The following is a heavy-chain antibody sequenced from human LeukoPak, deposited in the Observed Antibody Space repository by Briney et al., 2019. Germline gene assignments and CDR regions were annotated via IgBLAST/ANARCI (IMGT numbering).Heavy chain of an antibody. CDR3: ARASPCRAGDCYGNFDY. CDR2: INPSVIST. Sequence: ASVKVSCKASGYTFTSYYMHWVRQAPGQGLEWMGIINPSVISTSYAQKFQGRITMTRDTSTSTVYLELSSLRSDDTAVYYCARASPCRAGDCYGNFDYWGQGTLVTVSS. CDR1: GYTFTSYY. D-gene: IGHD2-21*02. J-gene: IGHJ4*02. V-gene: IGHV1-46*01.